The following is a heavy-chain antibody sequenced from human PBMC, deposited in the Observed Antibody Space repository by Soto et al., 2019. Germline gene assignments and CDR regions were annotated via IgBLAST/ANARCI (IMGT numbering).Heavy chain of an antibody. J-gene: IGHJ4*02. V-gene: IGHV3-23*01. Sequence: EVQLLESGGGLEQPGGSLRLSCAASGFTFDSFAMTWVRQAPGKGLEWVSAISASGGSKFYADSVKGRFTIARDSSKNTLYLQMSSLRAEDTAVYYCARGAVMPDSWGQGTLVDVSS. D-gene: IGHD3-16*01. CDR2: ISASGGSK. CDR3: ARGAVMPDS. CDR1: GFTFDSFA.